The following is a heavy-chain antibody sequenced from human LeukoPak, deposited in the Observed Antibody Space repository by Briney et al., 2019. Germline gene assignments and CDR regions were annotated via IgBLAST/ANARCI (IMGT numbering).Heavy chain of an antibody. V-gene: IGHV3-48*03. CDR1: GFTFSNYK. CDR2: ISSSGSII. D-gene: IGHD6-13*01. J-gene: IGHJ4*02. Sequence: PGGSLRLSCAASGFTFSNYKMNWVRQAPGKGLEWVSYISSSGSIIYYSDSVKGRFTISRDNAKNSLYLQMNSLRAEDTAVYYCASSIQIAATGSFDYWGQGTLVTVSA. CDR3: ASSIQIAATGSFDY.